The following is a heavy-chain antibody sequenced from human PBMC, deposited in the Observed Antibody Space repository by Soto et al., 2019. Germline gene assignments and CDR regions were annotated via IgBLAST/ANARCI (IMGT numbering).Heavy chain of an antibody. D-gene: IGHD3-22*01. CDR2: INHSGST. V-gene: IGHV4-34*01. CDR3: ARDRYYYDSSGYYYAFDI. CDR1: GGSFSGYY. Sequence: SETLSLTCAVYGGSFSGYYWSWIRQPPGKGLELIGEINHSGSTNYNPSLKSRVTISVDASKNQFSLKLSSVTAADTAVYYCARDRYYYDSSGYYYAFDIWGQGTMVTVSS. J-gene: IGHJ3*02.